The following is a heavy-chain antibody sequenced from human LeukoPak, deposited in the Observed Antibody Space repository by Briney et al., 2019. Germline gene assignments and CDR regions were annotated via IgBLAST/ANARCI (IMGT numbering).Heavy chain of an antibody. CDR3: ARDAVGVLLWFGELDGLYYFDY. Sequence: PGGSLRLSCVASGFTFSSRDWMTWVRQAPGKGLEWVANIKQDGSEKYYVDSVKGRFTISRDNAKNSLYLQMNSLRAEDTAVYYCARDAVGVLLWFGELDGLYYFDYWGQGTLVTVSS. CDR2: IKQDGSEK. J-gene: IGHJ4*02. V-gene: IGHV3-7*01. D-gene: IGHD3-10*01. CDR1: GFTFSSRDW.